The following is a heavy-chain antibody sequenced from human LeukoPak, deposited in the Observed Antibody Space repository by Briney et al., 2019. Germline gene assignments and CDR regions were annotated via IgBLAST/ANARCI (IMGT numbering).Heavy chain of an antibody. CDR3: ATLPPSRITMIVVVRKNWFDP. V-gene: IGHV3-23*01. Sequence: LTGGSLRLSCAASGFTFSSYAMSWVRQAPGKGLEWVSAISGSGGSTYYADSVKGRFTISRYNSKDTLYLQMNSLRAEDTAVYNCATLPPSRITMIVVVRKNWFDPWGQGTLVTVSS. CDR1: GFTFSSYA. D-gene: IGHD3-22*01. CDR2: ISGSGGST. J-gene: IGHJ5*02.